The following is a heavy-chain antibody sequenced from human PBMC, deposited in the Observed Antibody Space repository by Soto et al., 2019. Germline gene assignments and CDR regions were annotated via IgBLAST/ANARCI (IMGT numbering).Heavy chain of an antibody. CDR1: GFTFSSYA. Sequence: QVQLVESGGGVVQPGRSLRLSCAASGFTFSSYAMHWVRQAPGTGMEWVAVISYDGSNKYYADSVKGRFTISRDNSKNTLYLQMNSLRAEDTAVYYCARDRLRYNWNDFPYYYYGMDVWCQGTTVTVSS. D-gene: IGHD1-1*01. V-gene: IGHV3-30-3*01. J-gene: IGHJ6*02. CDR2: ISYDGSNK. CDR3: ARDRLRYNWNDFPYYYYGMDV.